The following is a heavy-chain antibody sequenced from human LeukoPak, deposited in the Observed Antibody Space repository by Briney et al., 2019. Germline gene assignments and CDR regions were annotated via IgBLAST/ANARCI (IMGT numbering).Heavy chain of an antibody. CDR1: GYTFTGHY. V-gene: IGHV1-2*06. J-gene: IGHJ4*02. CDR3: ARATKLVPFDY. CDR2: VNPNSGGT. D-gene: IGHD2-2*01. Sequence: ASVKVSCKASGYTFTGHYMHWVRQAPGQGLEWMGRVNPNSGGTNYAQKFQGRVTMTRDTSISTAYMELSRLRSDDTAVYYCARATKLVPFDYWGQGTLVTVSS.